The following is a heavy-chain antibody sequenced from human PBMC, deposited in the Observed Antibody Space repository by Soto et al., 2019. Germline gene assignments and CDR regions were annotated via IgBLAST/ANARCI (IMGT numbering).Heavy chain of an antibody. D-gene: IGHD3-3*01. CDR3: AKGSHLTYYDFWSGYYRGVDEDYYYGMDV. V-gene: IGHV3-23*01. Sequence: GGAPRLSCAASGFTFSSYAMSWVLQAPGKGLEWVSAISGSGGSTYYADSVKGRFTISRDNSKNTLYLQMNSLRAEDTAVYYCAKGSHLTYYDFWSGYYRGVDEDYYYGMDVWGQGTTVTVSS. CDR2: ISGSGGST. J-gene: IGHJ6*02. CDR1: GFTFSSYA.